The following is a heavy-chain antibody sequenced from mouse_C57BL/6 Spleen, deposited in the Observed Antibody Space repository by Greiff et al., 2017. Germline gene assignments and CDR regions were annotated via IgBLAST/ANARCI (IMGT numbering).Heavy chain of an antibody. V-gene: IGHV3-1*01. CDR2: ISYSGST. CDR1: GYSITSGYN. J-gene: IGHJ2*01. CDR3: ARGEEDFDY. Sequence: EVQGVESGPGMVKPSQSLSLTCTVTGYSITSGYNWHWIRHFPGNKLEWMGYISYSGSTNYNPSLKSRISITHDTSKNHFFLKLNSVTTEDTATYYCARGEEDFDYWGQGTTLTVSS.